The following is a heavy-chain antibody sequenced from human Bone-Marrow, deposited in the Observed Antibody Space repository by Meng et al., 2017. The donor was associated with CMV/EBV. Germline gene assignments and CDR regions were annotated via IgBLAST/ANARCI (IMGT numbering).Heavy chain of an antibody. D-gene: IGHD5-12*01. Sequence: GESLKISCAASGFTFSDYEMNWVRQAPGRGLEWVSYISDRGGSTYYADSVKGRFIISRDNSKNTLYLQMNSLRAEDTAVYYCARVSRSGYDGMVDYWGQGTLVTVSS. V-gene: IGHV3-48*01. J-gene: IGHJ4*02. CDR3: ARVSRSGYDGMVDY. CDR2: ISDRGGST. CDR1: GFTFSDYE.